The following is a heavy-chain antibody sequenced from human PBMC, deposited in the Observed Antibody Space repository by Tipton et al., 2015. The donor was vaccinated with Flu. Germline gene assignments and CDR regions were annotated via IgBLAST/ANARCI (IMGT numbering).Heavy chain of an antibody. D-gene: IGHD5/OR15-5a*01. Sequence: LRLSCTVSGGSISSGSYYWSWIRQPAGKGLEWIGRIYTTGIPNYNPSLRSRVTISVDTSKNQFSLKLSSVTAADTAVYYCARGPLLDLWGRGTLVTVSS. CDR3: ARGPLLDL. CDR2: IYTTGIP. V-gene: IGHV4-61*02. CDR1: GGSISSGSYY. J-gene: IGHJ2*01.